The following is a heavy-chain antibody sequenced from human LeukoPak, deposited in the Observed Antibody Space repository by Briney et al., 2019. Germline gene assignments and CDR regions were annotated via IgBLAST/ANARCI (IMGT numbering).Heavy chain of an antibody. D-gene: IGHD2-15*01. Sequence: GGSLRLSCAASGFTFSSYAMSWVRQAPGKGLEWVSAISGSGGSTYYADSVKGRFTISGDNSKNTLYLQMNSLRAEDTAVYYCAKVSIVVVVAATSPCFDYWGQGTLVTVSS. J-gene: IGHJ4*02. CDR2: ISGSGGST. CDR1: GFTFSSYA. V-gene: IGHV3-23*01. CDR3: AKVSIVVVVAATSPCFDY.